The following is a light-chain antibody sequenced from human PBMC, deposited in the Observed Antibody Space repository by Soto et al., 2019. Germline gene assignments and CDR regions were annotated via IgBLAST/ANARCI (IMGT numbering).Light chain of an antibody. V-gene: IGKV1-5*01. CDR3: QQYNSYSGYT. J-gene: IGKJ2*01. CDR1: QSIPRW. Sequence: DIQMTQSPSTLSASVGDRVTITCRASQSIPRWLVWYQQKPGKAPKLLIYDASPLESGVPSTFSGSGSGTEFTLTIRSLQPDDFATYYCQQYNSYSGYTFGQGTKLEIK. CDR2: DAS.